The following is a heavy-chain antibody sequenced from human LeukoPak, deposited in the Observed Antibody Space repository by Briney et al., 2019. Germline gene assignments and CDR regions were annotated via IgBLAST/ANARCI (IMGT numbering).Heavy chain of an antibody. J-gene: IGHJ4*02. Sequence: QPGGSLRLSCAASGFTFSSYSMNWVRQAPGKGLEWVAVISYDGSNKYYADSVKGRFTISRDNSKNTLYLQMNSLRAEDTAVYYCARDGLSIAVAETYYFDYWGQGTLVTVSS. CDR1: GFTFSSYS. CDR3: ARDGLSIAVAETYYFDY. CDR2: ISYDGSNK. D-gene: IGHD6-19*01. V-gene: IGHV3-30*03.